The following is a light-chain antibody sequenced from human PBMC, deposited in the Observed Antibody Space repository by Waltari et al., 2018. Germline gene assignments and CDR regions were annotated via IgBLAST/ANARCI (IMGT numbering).Light chain of an antibody. V-gene: IGKV1-33*01. CDR3: QQSYNAPYT. J-gene: IGKJ2*01. Sequence: DIQMTQSPSSLSASVRDRVTNTCQASQDISNYLNWYQQKPGKAPKLLIYDASNLETGVPSRFSGSGSGTDFTFTISSLQPEDIATYYCQQSYNAPYTFGQGTNVEIK. CDR2: DAS. CDR1: QDISNY.